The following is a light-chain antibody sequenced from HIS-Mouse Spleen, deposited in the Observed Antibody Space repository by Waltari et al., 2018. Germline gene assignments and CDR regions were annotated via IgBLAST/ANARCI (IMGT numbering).Light chain of an antibody. V-gene: IGLV1-51*01. J-gene: IGLJ2*01. CDR1: SSNIGNTY. Sequence: QSVLTQPPSVSAAPGQKVTISCSGSSSNIGNTYVSWYQPLPGTAPKLLIYDNNKRPSGIPDRFSGSKSGTSATLGITGLQTGDEADYYCGTWDSSLSAVVFGGGTKLTVL. CDR2: DNN. CDR3: GTWDSSLSAVV.